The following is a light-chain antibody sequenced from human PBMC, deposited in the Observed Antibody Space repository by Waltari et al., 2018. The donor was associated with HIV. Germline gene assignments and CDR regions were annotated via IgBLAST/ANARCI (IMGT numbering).Light chain of an antibody. V-gene: IGLV2-14*01. CDR2: EVT. Sequence: QSALPQPASVSGSPGQSITISCTGTSSDINYENYVSWYQHHPRKPPIVIISEVTNRPSVVASRFSGSKSGNTATLTSSRLQAEDEADYFCTSDVSSASPEFGGWTRLTVL. CDR1: SSDINYENY. CDR3: TSDVSSASPE. J-gene: IGLJ3*02.